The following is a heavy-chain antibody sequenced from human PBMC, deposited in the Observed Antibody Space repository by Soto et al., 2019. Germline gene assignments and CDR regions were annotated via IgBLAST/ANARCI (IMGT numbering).Heavy chain of an antibody. CDR3: ARGFPTLSSGWYIGFDY. CDR1: GGSISSGGYY. Sequence: SETLSLTCTVSGGSISSGGYYWSWIRQHPGKGLEWIGYIYYSGSTYYNPSLKSRVTISVDTSKNQFSLKLSSVTAADTAVYYCARGFPTLSSGWYIGFDYWGQGTLVTVSS. D-gene: IGHD6-19*01. J-gene: IGHJ4*02. CDR2: IYYSGST. V-gene: IGHV4-31*03.